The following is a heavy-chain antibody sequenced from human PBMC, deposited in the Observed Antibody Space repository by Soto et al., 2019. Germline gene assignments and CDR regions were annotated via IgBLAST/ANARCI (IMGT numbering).Heavy chain of an antibody. CDR2: IWSDGGNI. CDR3: ARDSREIVPDY. CDR1: GFTFSSYG. J-gene: IGHJ4*02. Sequence: HPGGSLRLSCAASGFTFSSYGMHWVRQAPGKGLEWVAVIWSDGGNIYYSDSVKGRFTISRDNSKNTMYLQINSLRAEDTAVYYCARDSREIVPDYWGQGALVTVSS. V-gene: IGHV3-33*01. D-gene: IGHD6-13*01.